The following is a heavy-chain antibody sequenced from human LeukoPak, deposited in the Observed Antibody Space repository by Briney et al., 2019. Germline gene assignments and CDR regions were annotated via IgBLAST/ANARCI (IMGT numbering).Heavy chain of an antibody. J-gene: IGHJ4*02. V-gene: IGHV1-18*01. CDR2: ISTYNGNT. CDR1: GYTFTTYG. Sequence: EASVKVSCKASGYTFTTYGITWVRQAPGQGLEWMGWISTYNGNTNYAQNLQGRVTMTTDTSTSTAYMELRSLRSDDTAVYYCARDCDRSGYYCYWGQGTLVTVSS. D-gene: IGHD3-22*01. CDR3: ARDCDRSGYYCY.